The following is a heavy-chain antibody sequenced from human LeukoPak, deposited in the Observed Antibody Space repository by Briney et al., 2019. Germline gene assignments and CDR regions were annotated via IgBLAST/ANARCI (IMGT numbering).Heavy chain of an antibody. CDR2: ISGSGGST. J-gene: IGHJ4*02. V-gene: IGHV3-23*01. CDR1: GFTFSSYA. Sequence: GGSQRLSCAASGFTFSSYAMSWVRQAPGKGLEWVSAISGSGGSTYYADSVKGRFTISRDNSKNTLYLQMNSLRAEDTAVYYCAKVQNQYYDILTGYYFDYWGQGTLVTVSS. CDR3: AKVQNQYYDILTGYYFDY. D-gene: IGHD3-9*01.